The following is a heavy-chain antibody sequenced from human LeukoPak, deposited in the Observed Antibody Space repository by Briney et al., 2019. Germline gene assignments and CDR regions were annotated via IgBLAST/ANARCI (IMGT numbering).Heavy chain of an antibody. J-gene: IGHJ4*02. Sequence: PSETLSLICSVSGGSISSYYWSWIRQPPGKELEWIGYIYYSGSTNYNPSLKSRVTISLDTAKNQFSLKLSSVTAADTAVYYCARGGGGVATIFPVQPFDYWGQGTLVTVSS. CDR3: ARGGGGVATIFPVQPFDY. CDR1: GGSISSYY. D-gene: IGHD5-24*01. CDR2: IYYSGST. V-gene: IGHV4-59*01.